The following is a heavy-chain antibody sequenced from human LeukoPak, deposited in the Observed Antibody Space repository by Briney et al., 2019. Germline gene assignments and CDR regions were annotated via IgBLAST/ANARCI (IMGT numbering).Heavy chain of an antibody. D-gene: IGHD2-2*01. CDR1: GGSISSYY. Sequence: SETLSLTCTVSGGSISSYYWSWIRQPPGKGLEWVGYIYYSGSTNYNPSLKSRGTISVDTSKNQFSLKLSSVTAADTAVYYCARQDIVVVPAAIEFDYWGQGTLVTVSS. J-gene: IGHJ4*02. CDR2: IYYSGST. V-gene: IGHV4-59*01. CDR3: ARQDIVVVPAAIEFDY.